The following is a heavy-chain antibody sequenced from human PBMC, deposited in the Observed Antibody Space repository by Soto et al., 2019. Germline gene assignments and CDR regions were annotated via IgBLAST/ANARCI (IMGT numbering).Heavy chain of an antibody. CDR3: ACGRITTLPLYYMDV. V-gene: IGHV1-69*08. Sequence: QVQLVQSGAEVKKPGSSVKVSCKASGGTFSSYTITWVRQAPGQGLDWRGRIIPILGTANYAQKFQGRVTITADKSTSAAYIALRSLRADDPALYYWACGRITTLPLYYMDVWGNGTTVNVAS. D-gene: IGHD1-1*01. CDR2: IIPILGTA. J-gene: IGHJ6*03. CDR1: GGTFSSYT.